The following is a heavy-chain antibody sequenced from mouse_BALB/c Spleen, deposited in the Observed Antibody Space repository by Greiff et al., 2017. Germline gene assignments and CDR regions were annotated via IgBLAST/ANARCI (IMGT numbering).Heavy chain of an antibody. D-gene: IGHD2-3*01. V-gene: IGHV14-3*02. CDR1: GFNIKDSY. CDR3: ARDPIYEGYYVRYFDY. Sequence: EVQLQQSGAELVKPGASVKLSCTASGFNIKDSYMHWVKQRPEQGLEWIGRIDPANGNTKYDPKFQGKATITADTSSNTAYLQLSSLTSEDTAVYYGARDPIYEGYYVRYFDYWGQGTTLTGSS. J-gene: IGHJ2*01. CDR2: IDPANGNT.